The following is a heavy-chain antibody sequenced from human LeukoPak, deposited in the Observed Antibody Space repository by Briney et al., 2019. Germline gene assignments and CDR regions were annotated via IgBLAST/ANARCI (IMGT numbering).Heavy chain of an antibody. Sequence: SETLSLTCAVPGGSIRSSSYYWGWIRQPPGKGLEWIGSIYYSGTSYYNPSLKSRVTISVDTSKNLFSLNLNSVTAADTAVYYCATQVGAARTYFDYWGQGTLVTVSS. CDR1: GGSIRSSSYY. V-gene: IGHV4-39*01. D-gene: IGHD6-6*01. CDR3: ATQVGAARTYFDY. CDR2: IYYSGTS. J-gene: IGHJ4*02.